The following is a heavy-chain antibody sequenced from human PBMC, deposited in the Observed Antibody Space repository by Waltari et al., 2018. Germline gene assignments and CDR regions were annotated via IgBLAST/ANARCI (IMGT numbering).Heavy chain of an antibody. CDR3: ARGPDSSGYYYYYGMDV. D-gene: IGHD3-22*01. CDR2: GKHNRGNT. J-gene: IGHJ6*02. CDR1: GYTFTSYD. Sequence: QVQLVQSGAEVKKPGASVKVSCKASGYTFTSYDINWVRQATGQGLAWMGWGKHNRGNTGYEQKFQGRVTMTRTTSISTAYMELSSLRSEDTAVYYCARGPDSSGYYYYYGMDVWGQGTTVTVSS. V-gene: IGHV1-8*01.